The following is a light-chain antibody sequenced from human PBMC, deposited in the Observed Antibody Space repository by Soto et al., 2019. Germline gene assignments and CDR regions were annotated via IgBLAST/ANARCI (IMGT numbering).Light chain of an antibody. CDR1: QTIRSW. Sequence: IQMTQSPSTLSGPVGDRVTITCRASQTIRSWLAWYQQQPGKAPKLLIYKASTLKSGVPSRFSGSGSGTEFTLTISSLQPDDFATYYCQQYDNLPLIFGQGTRLEIK. V-gene: IGKV1-5*03. CDR2: KAS. CDR3: QQYDNLPLI. J-gene: IGKJ5*01.